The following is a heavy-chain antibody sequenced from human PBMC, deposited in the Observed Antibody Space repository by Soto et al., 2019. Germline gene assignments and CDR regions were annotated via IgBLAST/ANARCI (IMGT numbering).Heavy chain of an antibody. Sequence: VQLVESGGGVVQPGRSLRLSCAASGFSFSSYGMHWVRQAPGKGLEWVAYVSYDGSKTYYADSVEGRFSISRDNSQNTLFLQMNSLRTEDTAMYFCAKDQSGGERFDPWGQGTLVTVSS. D-gene: IGHD1-26*01. V-gene: IGHV3-30*18. CDR3: AKDQSGGERFDP. CDR1: GFSFSSYG. J-gene: IGHJ5*02. CDR2: VSYDGSKT.